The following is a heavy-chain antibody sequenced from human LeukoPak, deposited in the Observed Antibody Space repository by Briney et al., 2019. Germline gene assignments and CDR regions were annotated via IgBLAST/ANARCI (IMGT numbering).Heavy chain of an antibody. CDR3: TKEVDVLTRNRRLFFDD. J-gene: IGHJ4*02. Sequence: GGSLRLSCAASGFTFSSYGMTWVRQVAGRGLEWVSSISGSGGTTHYADSVKGRFIISRDDSKRTLNLQMDSLTAEATAIYFCTKEVDVLTRNRRLFFDDWGQGILVTVSS. V-gene: IGHV3-23*01. CDR1: GFTFSSYG. D-gene: IGHD3-9*01. CDR2: ISGSGGTT.